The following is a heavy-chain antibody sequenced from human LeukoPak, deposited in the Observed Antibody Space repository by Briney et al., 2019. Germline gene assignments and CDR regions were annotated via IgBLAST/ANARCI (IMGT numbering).Heavy chain of an antibody. Sequence: QPGGSLRLSCAASGFAFSSYAMSWVRQAPGKGLEWVSTISGSGDSTYYADSVKGRFTISRDNSKNTLYLQMNSLRAEDTAVYYCAKRASGSGTSLYYFDYWGQGTLVTVSS. CDR1: GFAFSSYA. V-gene: IGHV3-23*01. CDR3: AKRASGSGTSLYYFDY. CDR2: ISGSGDST. J-gene: IGHJ4*02. D-gene: IGHD3-10*01.